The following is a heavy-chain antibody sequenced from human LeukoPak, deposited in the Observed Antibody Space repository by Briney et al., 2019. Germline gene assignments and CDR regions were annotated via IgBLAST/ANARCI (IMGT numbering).Heavy chain of an antibody. CDR1: GGSFSGYY. J-gene: IGHJ3*02. CDR3: AGSYGSGSSI. D-gene: IGHD3-10*01. CDR2: INHSGST. Sequence: SETLSLTCAVYGGSFSGYYWSWIRQPPGKGLEWIGEINHSGSTNYNPSLKSRVTISVDTSKNQFSLKLSSVTAADTAVYYCAGSYGSGSSIWGQGTMVTVSS. V-gene: IGHV4-34*01.